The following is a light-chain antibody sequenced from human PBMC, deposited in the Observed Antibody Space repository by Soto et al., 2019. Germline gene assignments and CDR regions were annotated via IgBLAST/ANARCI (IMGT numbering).Light chain of an antibody. CDR2: EVS. CDR3: SSYTRSSTLV. CDR1: SSDVGVYNY. Sequence: QSALTQPASVSGSPGQSITISCTGTSSDVGVYNYVSWYQQHPGKAPKLMIYEVSNRPSGVSNRFSGSKSGNTAALTISGLQAEDETDSYCSSYTRSSTLVFGTGTKVTVL. V-gene: IGLV2-14*01. J-gene: IGLJ1*01.